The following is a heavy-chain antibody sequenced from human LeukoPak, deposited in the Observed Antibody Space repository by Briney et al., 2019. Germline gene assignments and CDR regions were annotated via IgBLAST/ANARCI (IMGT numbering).Heavy chain of an antibody. D-gene: IGHD3-22*01. CDR1: GFTFSSYT. J-gene: IGHJ1*01. Sequence: EGSLRLSCAASGFTFSSYTMNWVRLAPGKGLEWVSSITRSSIYIHYADSVKGRFTISRDNAKNSLYLQMSSLRAEDTAIYYCARVAYDSSGYYSIFQHWGQGTLVTVSS. V-gene: IGHV3-21*01. CDR2: ITRSSIYI. CDR3: ARVAYDSSGYYSIFQH.